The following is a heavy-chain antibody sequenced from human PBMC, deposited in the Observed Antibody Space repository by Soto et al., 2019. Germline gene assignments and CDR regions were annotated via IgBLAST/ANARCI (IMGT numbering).Heavy chain of an antibody. CDR1: GYTLTELS. D-gene: IGHD6-6*01. CDR2: FDPEDGET. Sequence: ASVKVSCKVSGYTLTELSMHWVRQAPGKGLEWMGGFDPEDGETIYAQKFQGRVTMTEDTSTDTAYMELSSLRSEDTAVYYCATGGLVGYSSSSGWFDPWGQGTLVTVSS. CDR3: ATGGLVGYSSSSGWFDP. J-gene: IGHJ5*02. V-gene: IGHV1-24*01.